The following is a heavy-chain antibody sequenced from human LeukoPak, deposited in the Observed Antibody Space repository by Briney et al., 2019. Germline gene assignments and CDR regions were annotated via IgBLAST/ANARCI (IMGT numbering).Heavy chain of an antibody. CDR1: GGSISSYY. J-gene: IGHJ5*02. CDR2: IYYSGST. V-gene: IGHV4-59*01. CDR3: ARAQPTAVWNYLGGMDWFDP. Sequence: PSETLSLTCTVSGGSISSYYWSWIRQPPGKGLEWIGYIYYSGSTNYNPSLKSRVTISVDTSKNQFSLKLGSVTAADTAVYYCARAQPTAVWNYLGGMDWFDPWGQGTLVTVSS. D-gene: IGHD1-7*01.